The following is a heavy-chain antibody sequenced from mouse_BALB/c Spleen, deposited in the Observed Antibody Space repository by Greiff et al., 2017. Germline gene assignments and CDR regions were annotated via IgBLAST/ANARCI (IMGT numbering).Heavy chain of an antibody. CDR2: ISSGGGNT. J-gene: IGHJ4*01. V-gene: IGHV5-9*03. CDR1: GFTFSSYT. Sequence: EVHLVESGGGLVKPGGSLKLSCAASGFTFSSYTMSWVRQTPEKRLEWVATISSGGGNTYYPDSVKGRFTISRDNAKNNLYLQMSSLRSEDTALYYCARYSVWDGAMDYWGQGTSVTVSS. D-gene: IGHD4-1*01. CDR3: ARYSVWDGAMDY.